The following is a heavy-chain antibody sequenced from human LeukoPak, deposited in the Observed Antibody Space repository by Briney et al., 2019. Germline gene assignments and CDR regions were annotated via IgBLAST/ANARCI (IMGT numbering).Heavy chain of an antibody. CDR3: ARITLTGPYGMDV. J-gene: IGHJ6*02. V-gene: IGHV3-33*01. Sequence: PGRSLRLSCAASGFSFSGYGLHWVRQAPGKGLEWVAVIWYDGTNKYYAESVKGRFTISRDNSNNTLYLHMNSLRAEDTAIYYCARITLTGPYGMDVWGQGTTVTVSS. CDR2: IWYDGTNK. D-gene: IGHD3-9*01. CDR1: GFSFSGYG.